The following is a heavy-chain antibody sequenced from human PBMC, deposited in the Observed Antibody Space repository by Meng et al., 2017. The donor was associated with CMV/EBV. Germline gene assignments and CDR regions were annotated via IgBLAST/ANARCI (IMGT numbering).Heavy chain of an antibody. CDR2: ISTYSGNT. D-gene: IGHD2-2*01. CDR3: ARLNSVPAAISPHYYYYGMDV. J-gene: IGHJ6*02. V-gene: IGHV1-18*01. CDR1: GYTFSSYD. Sequence: ASVKVSCKASGYTFSSYDISWVRQAPGQGLEWMGWISTYSGNTNYAQKLQGRVTMTTDTSTSTAYMEVRSLRSDDTAVYYCARLNSVPAAISPHYYYYGMDVWGQGTTVTVSS.